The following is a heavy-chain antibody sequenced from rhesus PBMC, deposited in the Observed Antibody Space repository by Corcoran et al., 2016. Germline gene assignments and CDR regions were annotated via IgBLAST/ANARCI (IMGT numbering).Heavy chain of an antibody. CDR1: GGSISSNY. Sequence: QLQLQESGPGLVKPSETLSVTCAVSGGSISSNYWSWIRQPPGKGLGWIGRSYGSVSSTYYNPSLKSRVTRSVDTSKNQLSLKLSSVTAADTAVYYCAKDGTVQLQFDYWGQGVLVTVSS. J-gene: IGHJ4*01. V-gene: IGHV4S11*01. CDR2: SYGSVSST. CDR3: AKDGTVQLQFDY. D-gene: IGHD5-12*01.